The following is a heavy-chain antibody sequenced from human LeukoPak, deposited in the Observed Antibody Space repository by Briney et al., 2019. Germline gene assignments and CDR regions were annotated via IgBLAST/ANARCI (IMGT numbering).Heavy chain of an antibody. D-gene: IGHD4-17*01. CDR1: GFTFSGSA. CDR2: IRSKANSYAT. J-gene: IGHJ6*02. Sequence: GGSLKLSCAASGFTFSGSAMHWVRQASGKGLEWVGRIRSKANSYATAYAASVKGRFTIPRDDSKNTAYLQMNSLKTEDTAVYYCTRRIDYYGDYIYYYYGMDVWGQGTTVTVSS. CDR3: TRRIDYYGDYIYYYYGMDV. V-gene: IGHV3-73*01.